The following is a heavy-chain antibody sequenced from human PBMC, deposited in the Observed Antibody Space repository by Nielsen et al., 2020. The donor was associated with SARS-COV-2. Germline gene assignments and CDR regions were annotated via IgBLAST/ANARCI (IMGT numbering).Heavy chain of an antibody. D-gene: IGHD3-9*01. CDR2: VSHSGST. Sequence: SETLSLTCAVSGDSVSSNYWWTWVRQSPGKGLEWIGEVSHSGSTNYISSLKSRVTISVDKFKNQFSLSLTSVTAADTAVYYCATMRSNLLARYHDIWGRGTPVTVSP. CDR3: ATMRSNLLARYHDI. V-gene: IGHV4-4*02. J-gene: IGHJ2*01. CDR1: GDSVSSNYW.